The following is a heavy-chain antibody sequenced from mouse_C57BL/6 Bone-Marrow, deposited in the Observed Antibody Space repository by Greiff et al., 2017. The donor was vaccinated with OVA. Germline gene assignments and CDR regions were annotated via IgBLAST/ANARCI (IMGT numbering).Heavy chain of an antibody. V-gene: IGHV3-6*01. D-gene: IGHD2-5*01. J-gene: IGHJ2*01. CDR2: ISYDGSN. CDR1: GYSITSGYY. Sequence: EVKLMESGPGLVKPSQSLSLTCSVTGYSITSGYYWNWIRQFPGNKLEWMGYISYDGSNNYNPSLKNRISITRDTSKNQFFLKLNSVTTEDTATYYCARGNYSNYLFYYFDYWGQGTTLTVSS. CDR3: ARGNYSNYLFYYFDY.